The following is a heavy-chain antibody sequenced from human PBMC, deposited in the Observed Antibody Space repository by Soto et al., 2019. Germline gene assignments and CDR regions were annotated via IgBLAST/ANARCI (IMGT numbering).Heavy chain of an antibody. CDR1: GFTFSSYE. V-gene: IGHV3-48*03. J-gene: IGHJ3*02. D-gene: IGHD3-22*01. CDR2: ISSSGSTI. Sequence: PGGSLRLSCAASGFTFSSYEMNWVRQAPGKGLEWVSYISSSGSTIYYADSVKGRFTISRDNAKNSLYLQMNSLRAEDTAVYYCAREGYYDSSGYYAFDIWGQGTMVTVSS. CDR3: AREGYYDSSGYYAFDI.